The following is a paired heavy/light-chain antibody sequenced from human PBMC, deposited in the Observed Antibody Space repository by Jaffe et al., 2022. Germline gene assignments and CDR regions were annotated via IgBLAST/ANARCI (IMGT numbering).Heavy chain of an antibody. J-gene: IGHJ3*02. CDR1: GGSINNYY. CDR3: ARGSGSYYHDAFDI. D-gene: IGHD3-10*01. Sequence: QVQLQESGPGLVKPSETLSLTCTVSGGSINNYYWSWIRQPPGKGLEWIGYVYYSGSTNYNPSLKSRVTISVDTSKNQFSLKLSSVTAADTAVYSCARGSGSYYHDAFDIWGQGTMVTVSS. CDR2: VYYSGST. V-gene: IGHV4-59*01.
Light chain of an antibody. CDR3: QQSYSTPLT. Sequence: DIQMTQSPYSLSASAGDRVTITCRASQSISNYLNWYQQKPGKAPKLLIYAASSLQSGVPSRFSGSGSGTAFTLTISSLQPEDFATYYCQQSYSTPLTFGGGTKVEIK. V-gene: IGKV1-39*01. CDR2: AAS. J-gene: IGKJ4*01. CDR1: QSISNY.